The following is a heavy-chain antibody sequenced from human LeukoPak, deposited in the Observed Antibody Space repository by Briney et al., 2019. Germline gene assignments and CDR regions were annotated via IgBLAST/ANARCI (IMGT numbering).Heavy chain of an antibody. J-gene: IGHJ4*02. CDR1: GFTLSSYG. Sequence: PGWSLRLSCAASGFTLSSYGMHWVRQAPGKGLEWVAVIWSDGSDEYYGDSVKGRFTISRDNSRNTLYLQMNSLRAEDTAMYYCARGVVGLYAGFDYWGQGTLVTVSS. CDR3: ARGVVGLYAGFDY. CDR2: IWSDGSDE. D-gene: IGHD2-15*01. V-gene: IGHV3-33*01.